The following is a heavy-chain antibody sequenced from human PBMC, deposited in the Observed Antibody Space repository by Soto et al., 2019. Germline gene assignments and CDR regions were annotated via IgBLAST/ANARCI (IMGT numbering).Heavy chain of an antibody. CDR2: ISYDGSNK. V-gene: IGHV3-30-3*01. J-gene: IGHJ6*02. CDR1: GFTFSSYA. Sequence: QVQLVESGGGVVQPGRSLRLSCAASGFTFSSYAMHWVRQAPGKGLEWVSVISYDGSNKYYADSVKGRFTISRDNSKNPLYRQMNGLRAEDTAVYYCAREGLVPAALDVWGQGTTVAVAS. CDR3: AREGLVPAALDV. D-gene: IGHD2-2*01.